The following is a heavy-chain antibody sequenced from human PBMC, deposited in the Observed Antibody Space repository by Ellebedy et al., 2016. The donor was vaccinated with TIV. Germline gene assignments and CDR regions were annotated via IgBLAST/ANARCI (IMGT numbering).Heavy chain of an antibody. J-gene: IGHJ4*02. D-gene: IGHD3-10*01. CDR3: ARDYYGSGSNSSD. CDR2: ISYDGSNK. CDR1: GFTFSSYG. Sequence: GESLKISCAASGFTFSSYGMHWVRQAPGKGLEWVAVISYDGSNKYYADSVKGRFTISRDNAKNSLYLRMNSLRAEDTAVYYCARDYYGSGSNSSDWGQGTLVTVSS. V-gene: IGHV3-30*03.